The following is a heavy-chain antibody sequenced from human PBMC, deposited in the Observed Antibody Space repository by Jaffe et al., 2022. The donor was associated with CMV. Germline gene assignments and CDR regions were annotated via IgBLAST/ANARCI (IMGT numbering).Heavy chain of an antibody. Sequence: QVQLQQWGAGLLKPSETLSLTCAVYGGSFSGYYWSWIRQPPGKGLEWIGEINHSGSTNYNPSLKSRVTISVDTSKNQFSLKLSSVTAADTAVYYCARGRGLGIAAAGTPSYSRYFDYWGQGTLVTVSS. CDR1: GGSFSGYY. J-gene: IGHJ4*02. CDR2: INHSGST. V-gene: IGHV4-34*01. CDR3: ARGRGLGIAAAGTPSYSRYFDY. D-gene: IGHD6-13*01.